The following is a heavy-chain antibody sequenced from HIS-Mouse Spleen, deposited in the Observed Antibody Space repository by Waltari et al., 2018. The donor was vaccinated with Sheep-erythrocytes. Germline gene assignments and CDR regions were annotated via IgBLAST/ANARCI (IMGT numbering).Heavy chain of an antibody. Sequence: QVQLVESGGGVVQPGRFLRLSCAASGFTFSSYGMHWVRQGRGKGLGWEAVIWYDGSNKYYADTVKGRFTISRDNSKNTLYLQMNSLRAEDTAVYYCAKASTATVVSHYFDYWGQGTLVTVSS. D-gene: IGHD4-17*01. CDR3: AKASTATVVSHYFDY. CDR2: IWYDGSNK. CDR1: GFTFSSYG. J-gene: IGHJ4*02. V-gene: IGHV3-33*06.